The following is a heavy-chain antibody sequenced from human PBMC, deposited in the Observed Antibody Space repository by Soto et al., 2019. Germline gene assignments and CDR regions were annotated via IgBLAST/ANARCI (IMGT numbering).Heavy chain of an antibody. D-gene: IGHD2-15*01. CDR1: GGSFSGYY. Sequence: PSETLSLTCAVYGGSFSGYYWSWIRQPPGKGLEWIGEINHSGSTNYNPSLKSRVTISVDTSKNRFSLKLSSVTAADTAMYYCARGSRRWDYWGQGTLGTVSS. V-gene: IGHV4-34*01. CDR3: ARGSRRWDY. J-gene: IGHJ4*02. CDR2: INHSGST.